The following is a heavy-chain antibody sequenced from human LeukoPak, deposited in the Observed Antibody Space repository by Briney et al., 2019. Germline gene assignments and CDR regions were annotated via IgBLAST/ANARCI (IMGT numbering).Heavy chain of an antibody. CDR3: ARHEGLDFWSGYYTAGFDY. D-gene: IGHD3-3*01. Sequence: PSXTLSLTCTVSGGSISSSSYYWGWIRQPPGKGLEWIGSIYYSGSTYYNPSLKSRVTISVDTSKNQFSLKLSSVTAADTAVYYCARHEGLDFWSGYYTAGFDYWGQGTLVTVSS. J-gene: IGHJ4*02. CDR1: GGSISSSSYY. V-gene: IGHV4-39*01. CDR2: IYYSGST.